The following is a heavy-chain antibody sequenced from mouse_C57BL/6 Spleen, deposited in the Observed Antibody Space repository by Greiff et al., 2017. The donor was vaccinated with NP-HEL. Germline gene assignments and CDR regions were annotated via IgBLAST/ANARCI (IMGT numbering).Heavy chain of an antibody. D-gene: IGHD2-3*01. J-gene: IGHJ3*01. CDR3: ARRDGLAY. Sequence: EVQLVESGGGLVKPGGPLKLSCAASGFTFSDYGMHWVRQAPEKGLEWVAYISSGSSTIYYADTVKGRFTISRDNAKNTLFLQMTSLRSEDTAMYYCARRDGLAYWGQGTLVTVSA. V-gene: IGHV5-17*01. CDR1: GFTFSDYG. CDR2: ISSGSSTI.